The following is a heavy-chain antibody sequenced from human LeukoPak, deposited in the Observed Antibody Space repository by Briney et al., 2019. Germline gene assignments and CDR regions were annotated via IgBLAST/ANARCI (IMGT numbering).Heavy chain of an antibody. D-gene: IGHD3-22*01. V-gene: IGHV3-7*01. CDR2: INQDGSEK. CDR3: ARDLALYDSGRCYYYTEDYY. J-gene: IGHJ4*02. Sequence: GGSLRLSCTASGFTFSNYWMSWVRQAPGKGLEWVGYINQDGSEKYYVDSVKGRFTISRDNAKSSLYIEMNSLRADDTAVYYCARDLALYDSGRCYYYTEDYYWGQGTLVTVSS. CDR1: GFTFSNYW.